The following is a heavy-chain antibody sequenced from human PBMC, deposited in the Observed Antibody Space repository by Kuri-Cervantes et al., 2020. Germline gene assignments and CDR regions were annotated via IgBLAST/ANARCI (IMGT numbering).Heavy chain of an antibody. CDR3: ARGQEYCSGGSCRSYYFDY. CDR1: GVSFSGYY. CDR2: INHSGST. D-gene: IGHD2-15*01. V-gene: IGHV4-34*01. Sequence: SETLSLTCSVYGVSFSGYYWSWIRQPPGKGLDWIGEINHSGSTNYNPSLKSRVTIAVDTSKNQFSLKLSSVTAADTAVYYCARGQEYCSGGSCRSYYFDYWGQGTLVTVSS. J-gene: IGHJ4*02.